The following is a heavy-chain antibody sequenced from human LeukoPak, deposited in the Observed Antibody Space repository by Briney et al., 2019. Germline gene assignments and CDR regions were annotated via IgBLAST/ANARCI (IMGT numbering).Heavy chain of an antibody. CDR3: AKPMADFWSSYSRVGFDP. Sequence: GGSLRLSCAASGFTFSSYGMHWVRQAPGKGLEWVAVISYDGSNKYYADSVKGRFTISRDNSKNTLYLQMNSLRAEDTAVYYCAKPMADFWSSYSRVGFDPWGQGTLVTVSS. V-gene: IGHV3-30*18. J-gene: IGHJ5*02. CDR2: ISYDGSNK. CDR1: GFTFSSYG. D-gene: IGHD3-3*01.